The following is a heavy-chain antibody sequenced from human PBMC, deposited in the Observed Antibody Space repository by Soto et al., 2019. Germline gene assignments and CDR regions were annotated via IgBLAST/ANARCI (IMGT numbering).Heavy chain of an antibody. CDR2: ISWDIGTI. D-gene: IGHD3-16*02. CDR3: IQGRCTTMATPFDH. V-gene: IGHV3-9*01. Sequence: GGSLRLSCAASGFTFDNCGMHWVRQAPGQGMEWVSGISWDIGTIGYADSVKGRFTISRDDAKNSLYLQMNSLRREGTALYYCIQGRCTTMATPFDHWGQGTRVTVSS. J-gene: IGHJ4*02. CDR1: GFTFDNCG.